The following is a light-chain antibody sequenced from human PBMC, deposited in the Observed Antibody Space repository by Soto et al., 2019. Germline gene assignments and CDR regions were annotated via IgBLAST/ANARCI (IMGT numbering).Light chain of an antibody. V-gene: IGLV1-44*01. CDR1: SSNIGSET. Sequence: QSVLTQPPSASGTPGQRVTISCSGSSSNIGSETVNWYQQVPGTAPKLLIYGNNQRPSGVPDRFSGSKSGTSASLAISGLQSEDEADYYCAVWDDSLNGYVFATGTKVTV. CDR3: AVWDDSLNGYV. CDR2: GNN. J-gene: IGLJ1*01.